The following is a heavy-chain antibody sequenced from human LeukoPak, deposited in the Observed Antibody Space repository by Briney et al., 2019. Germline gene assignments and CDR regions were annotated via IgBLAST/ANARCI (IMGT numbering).Heavy chain of an antibody. Sequence: PGGSLRLSCAASGFAFSSHEMNWVRQAPGKGLEWVSYISDVGTNIYYADSVKGRFTISRVNAKNSLYLQMNSLRAEDTAVYYCAREYMITWGQGTMVTVSS. D-gene: IGHD3-16*01. CDR1: GFAFSSHE. CDR2: ISDVGTNI. CDR3: AREYMIT. V-gene: IGHV3-48*03. J-gene: IGHJ3*01.